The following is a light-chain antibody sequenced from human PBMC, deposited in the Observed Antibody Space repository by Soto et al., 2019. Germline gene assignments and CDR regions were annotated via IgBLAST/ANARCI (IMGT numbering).Light chain of an antibody. CDR3: QVWAGSSARV. CDR1: NIGSKI. Sequence: SYELTQPPSVSVAPGQSARLTCGGDNIGSKIVHWYQQRPCQAPVLVVYDDDDRPSGIPERFSGSNSGSTATLTISRVEAGDEADYYCQVWAGSSARVFGGGTKLTVL. CDR2: DDD. V-gene: IGLV3-21*02. J-gene: IGLJ2*01.